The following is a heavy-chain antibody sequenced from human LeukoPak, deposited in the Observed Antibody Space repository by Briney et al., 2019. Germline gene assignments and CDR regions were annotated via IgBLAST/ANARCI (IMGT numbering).Heavy chain of an antibody. J-gene: IGHJ6*03. CDR2: IYYSGST. V-gene: IGHV4-39*07. Sequence: SETLSLTCTVSGGSISSSSYYWGWIRQPPGTGLEWIGSIYYSGSTYYNPSLKSRVTISVDTSKNQFSLKLSSVTAADTAVYYCARDRVGQQLVGRKYYYYMDVWGKGTTVTISS. CDR1: GGSISSSSYY. CDR3: ARDRVGQQLVGRKYYYYMDV. D-gene: IGHD6-13*01.